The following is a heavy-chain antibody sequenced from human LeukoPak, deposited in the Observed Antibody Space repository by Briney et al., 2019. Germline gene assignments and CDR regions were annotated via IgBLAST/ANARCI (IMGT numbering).Heavy chain of an antibody. CDR1: GFTFDDYG. CDR2: INWNGGST. Sequence: GGSLRLSCAASGFTFDDYGMSWVRQAPGKGLEWVSGINWNGGSTGYADSVKGRFTISRDNSKNTLYLQMNSLRAEDTAVYYCARGGIIAVAGIGVNYFDYWGQGTLVTVST. V-gene: IGHV3-20*04. D-gene: IGHD6-19*01. J-gene: IGHJ4*02. CDR3: ARGGIIAVAGIGVNYFDY.